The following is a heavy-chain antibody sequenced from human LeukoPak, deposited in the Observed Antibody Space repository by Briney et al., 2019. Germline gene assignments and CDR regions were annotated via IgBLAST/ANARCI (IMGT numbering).Heavy chain of an antibody. CDR2: TYYRSKWCN. Sequence: SQPLSLTCAISGDSVSSNSAAWNWIRQSPSRGLEWLGRTYYRSKWCNDYAVSVKSRITINPDTSKNQFSLQLNSVTPEDTAVYYCAREIPSGVVVPAARNWFDPWGQGTLVTVSS. CDR3: AREIPSGVVVPAARNWFDP. CDR1: GDSVSSNSAA. J-gene: IGHJ5*02. D-gene: IGHD2-2*01. V-gene: IGHV6-1*01.